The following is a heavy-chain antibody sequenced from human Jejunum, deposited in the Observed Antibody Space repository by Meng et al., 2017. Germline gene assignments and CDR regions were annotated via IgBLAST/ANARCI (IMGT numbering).Heavy chain of an antibody. CDR2: FAANNST. J-gene: IGHJ4*02. V-gene: IGHV3-23*04. Sequence: EVQLVESGGGLVQPGGSLRLSCAASGFTFSISSMSWVRQAPGKGLEWVSTFAANNSTYYAESVKGRFTISRDNPKNTLSLQMNSLRAEDTAVYYCAKLTSFWGQGTLVTVSS. CDR1: GFTFSISS. D-gene: IGHD3-16*01. CDR3: AKLTSF.